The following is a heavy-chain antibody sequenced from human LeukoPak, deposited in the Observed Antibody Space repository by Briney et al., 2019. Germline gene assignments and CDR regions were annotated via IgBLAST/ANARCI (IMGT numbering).Heavy chain of an antibody. V-gene: IGHV3-21*01. CDR1: GFTFSSYS. Sequence: GRSLRLSCAASGFTFSSYSMNWVRQAPGKGLEWVSSISSSSSYIYYADSVKGRFTISRDNAKNSLYLQMNSLRAEDTAVYYCAREDSGYDEWGDYWGQGTLVTVSS. D-gene: IGHD5-12*01. CDR2: ISSSSSYI. J-gene: IGHJ4*02. CDR3: AREDSGYDEWGDY.